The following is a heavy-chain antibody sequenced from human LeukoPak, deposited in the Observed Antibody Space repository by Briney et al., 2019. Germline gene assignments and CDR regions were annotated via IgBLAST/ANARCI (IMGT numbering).Heavy chain of an antibody. Sequence: GGSLRLSCAASGFTFSSYSMNWVRQAPGKGLEWVSSISSSSSYIYYADSVKGRFTISRDNAKNSLYLQMNSLSAEDTAVYYCARDSGSYYPFRWGQGTLVTVSS. V-gene: IGHV3-21*01. CDR2: ISSSSSYI. CDR3: ARDSGSYYPFR. J-gene: IGHJ4*02. D-gene: IGHD1-26*01. CDR1: GFTFSSYS.